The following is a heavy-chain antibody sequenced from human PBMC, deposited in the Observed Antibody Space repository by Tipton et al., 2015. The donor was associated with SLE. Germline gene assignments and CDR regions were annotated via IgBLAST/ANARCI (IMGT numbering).Heavy chain of an antibody. CDR2: IYYSGST. J-gene: IGHJ6*02. CDR3: ARGSGFGMDV. Sequence: TLSLTCTVSGYSISSGYYWGWIRQPPGKGLEWIGSIYYSGSTYYNPSLKSRVTISVDTSKNQFSLKLSSVTAADTAVYCCARGSGFGMDVWGQGTTVTVSS. CDR1: GYSISSGYY. V-gene: IGHV4-38-2*02.